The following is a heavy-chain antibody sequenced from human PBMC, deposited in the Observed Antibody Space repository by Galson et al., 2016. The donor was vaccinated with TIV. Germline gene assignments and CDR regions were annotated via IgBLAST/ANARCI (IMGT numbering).Heavy chain of an antibody. D-gene: IGHD4-17*01. CDR3: ARIVYGSSALDV. CDR2: INPKSGDT. Sequence: SVKVSCKASGYTFTGNYMHWVRQAPGQGLEWMGWINPKSGDTSYAQKFQDWVNMTRDMSISTVYMELSRLRSDDTAVYYCARIVYGSSALDVWRQGTTVTVSS. CDR1: GYTFTGNY. V-gene: IGHV1-2*04. J-gene: IGHJ6*01.